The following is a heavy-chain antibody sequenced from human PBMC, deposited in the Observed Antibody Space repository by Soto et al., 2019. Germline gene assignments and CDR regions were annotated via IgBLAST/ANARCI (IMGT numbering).Heavy chain of an antibody. D-gene: IGHD2-15*01. V-gene: IGHV3-23*01. CDR3: AKEGGHMKPYDS. CDR1: GFSLSSYG. CDR2: IGGSGSTT. J-gene: IGHJ5*01. Sequence: EVQLLESGGGLVQPGGSLRLSCRGSGFSLSSYGMNWVRQAPGKGLEWVSAIGGSGSTTYYADSVKGRFTTSRDSSTNTLFLQMNSLRAEDTAIYYCAKEGGHMKPYDSWGHGTLVTVSS.